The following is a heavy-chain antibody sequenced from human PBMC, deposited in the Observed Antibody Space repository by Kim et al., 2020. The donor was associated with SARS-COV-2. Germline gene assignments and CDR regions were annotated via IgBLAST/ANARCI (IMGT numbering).Heavy chain of an antibody. Sequence: GASLRLSCAASGFTFSSYGMPWVRQAPGKGLEWVAVIWYDGINKYYADSVKGRFTISRDNSKNTLYLQMNSLRAEDTAVYYCAREGNDFRSGYYGVDYMDV. D-gene: IGHD3-3*01. CDR1: GFTFSSYG. J-gene: IGHJ6*03. CDR2: IWYDGINK. V-gene: IGHV3-33*01. CDR3: AREGNDFRSGYYGVDYMDV.